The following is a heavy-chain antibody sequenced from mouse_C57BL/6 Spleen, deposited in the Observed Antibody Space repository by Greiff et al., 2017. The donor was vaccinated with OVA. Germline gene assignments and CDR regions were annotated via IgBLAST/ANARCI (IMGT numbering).Heavy chain of an antibody. V-gene: IGHV1-52*01. D-gene: IGHD2-4*01. Sequence: QVQLQQSGAELVRPGSSVKLSCKASGYTFTSYWMHWVKQRPIQGLEWIGNIDPSDSETHYNQKFKDKATLTVDKSSSTAYMQLSSLTSEDSAVYYCAGCLYDYDGSYWYFDVWGTGTTVTVSS. CDR1: GYTFTSYW. CDR2: IDPSDSET. J-gene: IGHJ1*03. CDR3: AGCLYDYDGSYWYFDV.